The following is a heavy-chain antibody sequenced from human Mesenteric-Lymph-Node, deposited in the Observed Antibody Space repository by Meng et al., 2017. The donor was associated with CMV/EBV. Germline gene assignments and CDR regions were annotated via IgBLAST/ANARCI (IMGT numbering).Heavy chain of an antibody. J-gene: IGHJ4*02. CDR1: GYSISSSYY. D-gene: IGHD6-6*01. V-gene: IGHV4-38-2*02. Sequence: GSLRLSCTVSGYSISSSYYWGWIRQAPGKGLEWIGSIYQSGDTYYNPSLKSRVTMSVDTSGNHFSLTLSSVTAADTAVYFCARSKYSSFDHDYWGQGTLVTVSS. CDR2: IYQSGDT. CDR3: ARSKYSSFDHDY.